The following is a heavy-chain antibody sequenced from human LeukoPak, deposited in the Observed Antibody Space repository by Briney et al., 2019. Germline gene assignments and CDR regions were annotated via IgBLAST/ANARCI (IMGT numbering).Heavy chain of an antibody. J-gene: IGHJ3*02. CDR2: IYFSGNT. CDR1: SGSISSSTYY. D-gene: IGHD3-10*01. Sequence: SETLSLTCTVSSGSISSSTYYWGWIRQPPGKGLEWIGSIYFSGNTFYNPSLKSRVTISVDTSKNQISLKLSSVTAADTAVCYCARHYHYGSGSYMPFHIWGQGTMVTVSS. V-gene: IGHV4-39*01. CDR3: ARHYHYGSGSYMPFHI.